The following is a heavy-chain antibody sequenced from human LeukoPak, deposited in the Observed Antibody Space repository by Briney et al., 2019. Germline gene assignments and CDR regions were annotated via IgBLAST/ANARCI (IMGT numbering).Heavy chain of an antibody. D-gene: IGHD6-6*01. CDR1: GGSISSSSYY. CDR2: IYYSGST. Sequence: SETLSLTCTVSGGSISSSSYYWGWIRQPPGKGLEWIGSIYYSGSTYYNPSLKSRVTISVDTSKIQFSLKLSSVTAADTAVYYCARLKLDYSSSYFDCWGQGTLVTVSS. V-gene: IGHV4-39*01. J-gene: IGHJ4*02. CDR3: ARLKLDYSSSYFDC.